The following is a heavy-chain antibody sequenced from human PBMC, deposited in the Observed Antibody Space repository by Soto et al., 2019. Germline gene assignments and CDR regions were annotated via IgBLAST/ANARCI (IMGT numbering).Heavy chain of an antibody. V-gene: IGHV1-69*01. CDR2: IIPVFETV. CDR3: ARGGSGYCWFSEF. CDR1: GGLFSSYA. Sequence: QEQLVQSGAEVKKSGSSVKVSCKDTGGLFSSYAVSWVRQAPGQGLEWMGGIIPVFETVYYAQKFQGRVTITAYESTNTAYSEHSSLRSEHTAMYYCARGGSGYCWFSEFWGQGTRVSVTS. J-gene: IGHJ4*02. D-gene: IGHD3-22*01.